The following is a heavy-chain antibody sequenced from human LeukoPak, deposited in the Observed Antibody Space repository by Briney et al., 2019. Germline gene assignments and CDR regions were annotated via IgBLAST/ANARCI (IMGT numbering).Heavy chain of an antibody. Sequence: ASVKVSCKASGGTLSSYAISWVRQAPGQGLEWMGWISAYNGNTNYAQKLQGRVTMTTDTSTSTAYMELRSLRSDDTAVYYCARDQQTGHLDYWGQGTLVTVSS. CDR2: ISAYNGNT. CDR1: GGTLSSYA. J-gene: IGHJ4*02. CDR3: ARDQQTGHLDY. D-gene: IGHD6-13*01. V-gene: IGHV1-18*01.